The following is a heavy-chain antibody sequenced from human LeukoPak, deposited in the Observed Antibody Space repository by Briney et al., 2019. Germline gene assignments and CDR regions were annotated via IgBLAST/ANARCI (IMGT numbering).Heavy chain of an antibody. Sequence: ASVKVSCKVSGYTLTELSMHWVRQAPGKGLEWMGGFDPEDGETIYAQKFQGRVTVTEDTSTDTAYMELSSLRSEDTAVYYCATERGNYYGSGSYSWWFDPWGQGTLVTVSS. CDR1: GYTLTELS. CDR2: FDPEDGET. V-gene: IGHV1-24*01. D-gene: IGHD3-10*01. J-gene: IGHJ5*02. CDR3: ATERGNYYGSGSYSWWFDP.